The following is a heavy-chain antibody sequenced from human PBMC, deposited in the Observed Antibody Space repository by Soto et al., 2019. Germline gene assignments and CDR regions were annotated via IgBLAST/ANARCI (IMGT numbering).Heavy chain of an antibody. Sequence: QVQLVESGGGLVKPGGSLRLSCAASGFTFSDYYMSWIRQAPGKGLEWVSYISSSSSYTNYADSVKGRFTISRDNAKNSLYLQMNSLRAEDTAVYYCARGEGYYYDSSGYRYFDYWGQGTLVTVSS. J-gene: IGHJ4*02. D-gene: IGHD3-22*01. CDR2: ISSSSSYT. CDR1: GFTFSDYY. CDR3: ARGEGYYYDSSGYRYFDY. V-gene: IGHV3-11*06.